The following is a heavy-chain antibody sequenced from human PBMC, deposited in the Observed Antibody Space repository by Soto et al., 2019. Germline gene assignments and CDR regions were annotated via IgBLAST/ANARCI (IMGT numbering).Heavy chain of an antibody. D-gene: IGHD3-10*01. J-gene: IGHJ6*02. CDR2: ISGSGGST. CDR3: AKGLSPGGYDGRDV. Sequence: EVQLVESGGGLVQPGGSLRLSCAASGFTFSSYAMSWVRQAPGKGLEWVSAISGSGGSTYYADSVKGRFTIPRDNSKNTWYLQMNSAGAEDTAVYYCAKGLSPGGYDGRDVWGQGRTVTVSS. V-gene: IGHV3-23*04. CDR1: GFTFSSYA.